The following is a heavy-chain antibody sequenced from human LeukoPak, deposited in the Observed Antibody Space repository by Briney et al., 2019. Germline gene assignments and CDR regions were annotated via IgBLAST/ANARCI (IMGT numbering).Heavy chain of an antibody. CDR3: AGTSGSRNWFDP. D-gene: IGHD1-26*01. CDR2: IYYSGST. J-gene: IGHJ5*02. V-gene: IGHV4-39*01. Sequence: SETLSLTCTVSGGSISSSSYYWGWLRRPPGKGLEWIGSIYYSGSTYYNPSLKSRVTISVDTSKNQFSLKLSSVTAADTAVYYCAGTSGSRNWFDPWGQGTLVTVSS. CDR1: GGSISSSSYY.